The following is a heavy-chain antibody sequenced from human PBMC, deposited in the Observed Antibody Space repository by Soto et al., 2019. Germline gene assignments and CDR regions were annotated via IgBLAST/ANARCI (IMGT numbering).Heavy chain of an antibody. CDR3: ARAAPRGYCIRTSCYGYYYYYYGMDV. Sequence: PGGSLRLSCAASGFTFSSYSMNWVRQAPGKGLEWVSYISSSSSTIYYADSVKGRFTISRDNAKNSLYLQMNSLRDEDTAVYYCARAAPRGYCIRTSCYGYYYYYYGMDVWGQGTTVTVSS. J-gene: IGHJ6*02. CDR1: GFTFSSYS. D-gene: IGHD2-2*01. V-gene: IGHV3-48*02. CDR2: ISSSSSTI.